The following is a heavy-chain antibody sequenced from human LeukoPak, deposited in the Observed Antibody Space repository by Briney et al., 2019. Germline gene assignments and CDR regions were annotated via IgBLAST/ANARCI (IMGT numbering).Heavy chain of an antibody. CDR2: INPNSGNT. Sequence: ASVKVSCKASGYTFTSYDINWVRQATGQGLEWMGWINPNSGNTGYAQKFQGRVTMTRNTSISTAYMELSSLRSEDTAVYYCTRETSSRYFDYWGQGTLVTVSS. CDR3: TRETSSRYFDY. V-gene: IGHV1-8*01. CDR1: GYTFTSYD. J-gene: IGHJ4*02.